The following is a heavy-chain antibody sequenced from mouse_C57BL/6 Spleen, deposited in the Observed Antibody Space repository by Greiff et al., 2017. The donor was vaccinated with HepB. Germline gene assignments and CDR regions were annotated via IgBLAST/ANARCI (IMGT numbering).Heavy chain of an antibody. Sequence: LQESGPELVKPGASVKISCKASGYAFSSSWMNWVKQRPGKGLEWIGRIYPGDGDTNYNGKFKGKATLTADKSSSTAYMQLSSLTSEDSAVYFCARSPLPVTTVVAWYFDVWGTGTTVTVSS. CDR1: GYAFSSSW. CDR3: ARSPLPVTTVVAWYFDV. V-gene: IGHV1-82*01. CDR2: IYPGDGDT. J-gene: IGHJ1*03. D-gene: IGHD1-1*01.